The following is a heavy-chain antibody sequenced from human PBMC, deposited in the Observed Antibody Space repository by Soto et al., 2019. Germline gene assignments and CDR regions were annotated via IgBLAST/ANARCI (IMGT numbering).Heavy chain of an antibody. D-gene: IGHD3-9*01. CDR1: GFTFSSYA. CDR2: ISYDGSNK. V-gene: IGHV3-30-3*01. CDR3: ARDQVNYDILTAVN. Sequence: QVQLVESGGGVVQPGRSLRLSCAASGFTFSSYAMHWVRQAPGKGLEWVAVISYDGSNKYYADSVKGRFTISRDNSKNTLYLQMNSLRAEDTAVYYCARDQVNYDILTAVNWGQGTLVTVSS. J-gene: IGHJ4*02.